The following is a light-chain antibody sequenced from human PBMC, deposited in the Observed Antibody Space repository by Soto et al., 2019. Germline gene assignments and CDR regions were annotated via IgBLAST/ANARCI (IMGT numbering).Light chain of an antibody. Sequence: QSVLTQPDSVSRSPGQSITISCIATSSDIGAYNYASWYQQHPGKAPKLIIYDVSNRPSGVSNRFSGSKSGYTASLTISGLQAEDEADYYCSSYSSTITRGFGTGTKVTVL. J-gene: IGLJ1*01. CDR2: DVS. CDR3: SSYSSTITRG. V-gene: IGLV2-14*03. CDR1: SSDIGAYNY.